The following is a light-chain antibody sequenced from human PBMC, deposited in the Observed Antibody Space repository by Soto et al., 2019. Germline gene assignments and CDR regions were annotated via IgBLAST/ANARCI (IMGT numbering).Light chain of an antibody. CDR2: EVT. V-gene: IGLV2-8*01. Sequence: QSALTQPPSASGSLGQSVTISCTGTSSDVGAYDFVSWYQQHPGEAPKLMIYEVTKRPSGVPDRFSGSKSGNTASLTVSGLQTEDEADYYCSSFAKSNNFVFGTGTKVTVL. CDR3: SSFAKSNNFV. J-gene: IGLJ1*01. CDR1: SSDVGAYDF.